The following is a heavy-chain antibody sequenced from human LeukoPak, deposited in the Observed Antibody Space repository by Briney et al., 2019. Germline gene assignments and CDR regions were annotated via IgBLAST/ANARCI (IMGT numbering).Heavy chain of an antibody. V-gene: IGHV3-21*01. Sequence: PGGSLRLSCAASGFTFSSYNMNWVRQAPGKGLEWVSSITSSSTYIYYADSVRGRFTISRDNAKNSLYLQMNSLRAEDTAVYFCARDPYSGNYGAYYYYYMYVWGKGTTVTISS. D-gene: IGHD1-26*01. CDR2: ITSSSTYI. CDR1: GFTFSSYN. CDR3: ARDPYSGNYGAYYYYYMYV. J-gene: IGHJ6*03.